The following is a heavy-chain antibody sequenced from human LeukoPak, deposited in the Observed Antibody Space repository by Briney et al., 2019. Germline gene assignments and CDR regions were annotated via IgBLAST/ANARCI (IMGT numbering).Heavy chain of an antibody. V-gene: IGHV3-33*01. CDR1: GFTFRNHG. CDR3: ARALSVDSGWFYFHF. J-gene: IGHJ4*02. Sequence: PGGSLRLSCAASGFTFRNHGMHWARQAPGKGLEWLAFIRFDASDTFYAASVKGRFTISRDNSKNTLSLQLNSLKAEDTGLYYCARALSVDSGWFYFHFWGQGTLVTVSS. CDR2: IRFDASDT. D-gene: IGHD6-19*01.